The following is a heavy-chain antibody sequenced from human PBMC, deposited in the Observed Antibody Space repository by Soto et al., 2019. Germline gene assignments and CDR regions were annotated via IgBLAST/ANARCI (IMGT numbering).Heavy chain of an antibody. D-gene: IGHD3-9*01. Sequence: NPSETLSLTCTVSGGSISSSSYYWGWIRQPPGKGLEWIGSIYYSGSTYYNPSLKSRVTISVDTSKNQFSLKLSSVTAADTAVYYCARQPRYYDILTGYSPLYWFDPWGQGTLVTVSS. J-gene: IGHJ5*02. CDR3: ARQPRYYDILTGYSPLYWFDP. CDR2: IYYSGST. CDR1: GGSISSSSYY. V-gene: IGHV4-39*01.